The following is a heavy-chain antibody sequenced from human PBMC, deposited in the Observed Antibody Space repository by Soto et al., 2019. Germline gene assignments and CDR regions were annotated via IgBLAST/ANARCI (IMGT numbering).Heavy chain of an antibody. CDR3: ARDYGYSGYEPFDY. J-gene: IGHJ4*02. CDR2: IWYDGSNK. V-gene: IGHV3-33*01. D-gene: IGHD5-12*01. Sequence: GGSLRLSCAASGFTFSSYGMHWVRQAPGKGLEWVAIIWYDGSNKYYADSVKGRFTISRDNSKNMLYLQMNSLRAEDTAVYYCARDYGYSGYEPFDYWGQGTLVTVSS. CDR1: GFTFSSYG.